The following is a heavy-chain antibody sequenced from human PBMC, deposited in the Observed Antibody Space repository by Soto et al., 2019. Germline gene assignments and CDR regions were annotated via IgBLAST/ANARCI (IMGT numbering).Heavy chain of an antibody. V-gene: IGHV1-3*01. CDR3: AREEYYYDSSGYPVDY. CDR1: GYTFTSYA. Sequence: ASVKVSCKASGYTFTSYAMHWVRQAPGQRLEWMGWINAGNGNTKYSQKFQGRVTITRDTSASTAYMELSGLRSEDTAVYYCAREEYYYDSSGYPVDYWGQGTLVTVSS. J-gene: IGHJ4*02. CDR2: INAGNGNT. D-gene: IGHD3-22*01.